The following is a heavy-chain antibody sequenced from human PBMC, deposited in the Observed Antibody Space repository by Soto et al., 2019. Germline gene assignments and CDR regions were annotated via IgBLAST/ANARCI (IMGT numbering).Heavy chain of an antibody. D-gene: IGHD1-20*01. J-gene: IGHJ6*03. CDR1: GGSISSYY. V-gene: IGHV4-59*08. CDR2: IYYSGST. Sequence: SETLSLTCTVSGGSISSYYWSWIRQPPGKGLEWVGYIYYSGSTNYNPSLKSRVTISVDTSKNQFSLKLSSVTAADTAVYYCARRNNWNYNDYYMDVWGKGTTVTVSS. CDR3: ARRNNWNYNDYYMDV.